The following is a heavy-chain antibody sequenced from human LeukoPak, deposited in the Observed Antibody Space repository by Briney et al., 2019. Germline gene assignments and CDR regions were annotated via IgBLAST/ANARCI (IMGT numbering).Heavy chain of an antibody. CDR2: INSDGTST. D-gene: IGHD6-13*01. Sequence: GGSLRLSCAASGFTFSGYWMHWVRQAPGKGLVWVSRINSDGTSTNYADSVKGRFTISRDNAKNTLYLQMNSLRAEDTAVYYCVRGAYSSSWLNFDYWGQGTLVTVSS. CDR1: GFTFSGYW. J-gene: IGHJ4*02. V-gene: IGHV3-74*01. CDR3: VRGAYSSSWLNFDY.